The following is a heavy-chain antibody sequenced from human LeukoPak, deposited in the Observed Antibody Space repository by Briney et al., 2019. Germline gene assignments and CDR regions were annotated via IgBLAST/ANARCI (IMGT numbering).Heavy chain of an antibody. D-gene: IGHD3-10*01. Sequence: GESLKISCKGSGYIFTNYWIAWVRQMPGKGLECLGIIYPGDSDTRYSPSFQGQVTISADKSISTAYLQWSSLKASDTAMYYCARVMVRGVTPAFDNWGQGTMVTVSS. CDR1: GYIFTNYW. J-gene: IGHJ3*02. CDR3: ARVMVRGVTPAFDN. V-gene: IGHV5-51*01. CDR2: IYPGDSDT.